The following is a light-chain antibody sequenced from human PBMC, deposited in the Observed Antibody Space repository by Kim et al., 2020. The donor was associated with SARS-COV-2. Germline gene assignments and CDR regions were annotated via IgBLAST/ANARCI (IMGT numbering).Light chain of an antibody. J-gene: IGLJ2*01. CDR1: SSDIGGYNF. CDR3: SSYAGRQNLV. CDR2: EVN. V-gene: IGLV2-8*01. Sequence: QSALTQPPSASGSPGQSVTISCTGTSSDIGGYNFVAWYQQHPGKAPKVMIYEVNKRPSGVPDRFSGSKSGNTASLTVYGLQAEDEADYYCSSYAGRQNLVFGGGTQLTVL.